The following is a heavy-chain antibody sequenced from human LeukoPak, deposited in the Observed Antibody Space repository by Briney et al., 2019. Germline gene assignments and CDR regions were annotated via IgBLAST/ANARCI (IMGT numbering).Heavy chain of an antibody. Sequence: GGSLRLSCAASGFTFSSYWMSWVRQAPGKGLEWVANIKQDGSEKYYVDSVKGRFTISRDNAKNSLYLQMNSLRAEDTAVYYCARGSFEYSSSYYYYYYMDVWGKGTTVTVSS. CDR3: ARGSFEYSSSYYYYYYMDV. CDR2: IKQDGSEK. V-gene: IGHV3-7*03. J-gene: IGHJ6*03. CDR1: GFTFSSYW. D-gene: IGHD6-6*01.